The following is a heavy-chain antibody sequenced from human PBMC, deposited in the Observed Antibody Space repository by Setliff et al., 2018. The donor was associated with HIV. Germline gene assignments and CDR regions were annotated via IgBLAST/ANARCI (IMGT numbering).Heavy chain of an antibody. D-gene: IGHD3-3*01. Sequence: TGGSLRLSCAASGFSFSNFAMHWVRQAPGKGLEWLGFISYGGNNEYYADSVRGRFTISRDNSKNTLFLQMNTLRAEDTAVYFCARDEVRFRPPVPTAGGYLQHWGQGTLVTVSS. CDR2: ISYGGNNE. J-gene: IGHJ1*01. V-gene: IGHV3-30*04. CDR3: ARDEVRFRPPVPTAGGYLQH. CDR1: GFSFSNFA.